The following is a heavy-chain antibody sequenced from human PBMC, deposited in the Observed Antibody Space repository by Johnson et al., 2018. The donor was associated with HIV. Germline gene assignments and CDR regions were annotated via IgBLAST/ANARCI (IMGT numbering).Heavy chain of an antibody. D-gene: IGHD3-16*01. CDR3: ARSPFQLFPSDI. Sequence: VQLMESGGGLVQPGGSLRLSCAASGFSFSNYWMSWVRQAPGKGLEWVANIKQDGSEKYYVDSVKGRFTISRDNAKNSLYLQMNSLRAEDTAVYYCARSPFQLFPSDIWGQGTMVTVSS. J-gene: IGHJ3*02. CDR2: IKQDGSEK. CDR1: GFSFSNYW. V-gene: IGHV3-7*04.